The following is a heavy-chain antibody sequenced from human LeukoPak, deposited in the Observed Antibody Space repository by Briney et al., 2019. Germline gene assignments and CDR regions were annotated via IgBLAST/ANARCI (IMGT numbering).Heavy chain of an antibody. D-gene: IGHD3-10*01. J-gene: IGHJ4*02. CDR1: GLTLSNYG. Sequence: GGSLRLSCAVSGLTLSNYGMSWVRQAPGKGLEWVAGLSGSGGGTNYADSVKGRFTISRDNAKNTLYLQMNSLRAEDTTVYFCAKRGVVIRVILVGFHKEAYYFDSWGQGALVTASS. CDR3: AKRGVVIRVILVGFHKEAYYFDS. CDR2: LSGSGGGT. V-gene: IGHV3-23*01.